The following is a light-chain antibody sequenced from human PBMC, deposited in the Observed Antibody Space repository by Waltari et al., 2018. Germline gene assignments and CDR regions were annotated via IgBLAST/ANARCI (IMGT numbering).Light chain of an antibody. CDR1: RSNIGSNY. CDR3: AAWDDSLSGPV. V-gene: IGLV1-47*01. J-gene: IGLJ2*01. Sequence: QSVLTQPPSASGTPGQRVTISCSGSRSNIGSNYVSWYQHLPGTAPQLLIHRNNQRPSGVPDRFSGSKSGTSASLAISGLRSEDEADYYCAAWDDSLSGPVFGGGTKLTVL. CDR2: RNN.